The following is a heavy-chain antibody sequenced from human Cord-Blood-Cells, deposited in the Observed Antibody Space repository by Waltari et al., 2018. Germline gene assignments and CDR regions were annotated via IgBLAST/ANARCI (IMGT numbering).Heavy chain of an antibody. CDR2: IYYSGTP. V-gene: IGHV4-39*01. J-gene: IGHJ3*02. CDR3: ARREYGSGTHKADAFDI. Sequence: QLQLQESGPGLVKPSETLSLTCTVSGGSISSSSYYWGWIRQPPGKGLEWIGRIYYSGTPYYTPSLKSRVTISVDTSKNQFSRKLSAVTAADTAVYYCARREYGSGTHKADAFDIWGQGTMVTVSS. D-gene: IGHD3-10*01. CDR1: GGSISSSSYY.